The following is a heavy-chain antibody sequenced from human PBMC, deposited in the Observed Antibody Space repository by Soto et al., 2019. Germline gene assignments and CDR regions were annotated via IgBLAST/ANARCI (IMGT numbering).Heavy chain of an antibody. D-gene: IGHD2-2*01. Sequence: ASVKVACKASGYTFTGYYIHWVREAPGQGLEWMGWINPQTGGTSYPQKFQGRVTLSRDTSINTAYLELTRLRFDDAAVYFCARERYQVISDGMDVWGQGTTVTVSS. V-gene: IGHV1-2*02. J-gene: IGHJ6*02. CDR3: ARERYQVISDGMDV. CDR1: GYTFTGYY. CDR2: INPQTGGT.